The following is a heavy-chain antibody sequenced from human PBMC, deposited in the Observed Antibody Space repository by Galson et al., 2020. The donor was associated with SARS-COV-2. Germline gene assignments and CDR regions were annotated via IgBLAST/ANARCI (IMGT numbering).Heavy chain of an antibody. V-gene: IGHV3-53*01. J-gene: IGHJ2*01. CDR3: AREVTCRPNCWYIDL. Sequence: GESLKISCAASGFSVDKKYMTWVRQAPGKGLEWVSGIYGDGSTYDADSVKGRFIVSRDNSKNTLFLQMRSLRVEDTAVYFCAREVTCRPNCWYIDLWGRGTLVTVSS. CDR1: GFSVDKKY. CDR2: IYGDGST. D-gene: IGHD1-1*01.